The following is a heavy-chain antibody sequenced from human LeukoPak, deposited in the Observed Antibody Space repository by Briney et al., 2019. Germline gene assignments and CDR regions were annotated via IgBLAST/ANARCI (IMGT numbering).Heavy chain of an antibody. CDR2: IYYSGST. Sequence: PSQTLSLTCIVSGGSISSGDYYWSWIRQPPGKGLEWIGYIYYSGSTYQNPSFKSRVTILVDTSKNQFSLKLSSVTAADTAVYYCVRRYCSGGRCYLDYWGQGTLVTVSS. CDR3: VRRYCSGGRCYLDY. V-gene: IGHV4-30-4*01. D-gene: IGHD2-15*01. CDR1: GGSISSGDYY. J-gene: IGHJ4*02.